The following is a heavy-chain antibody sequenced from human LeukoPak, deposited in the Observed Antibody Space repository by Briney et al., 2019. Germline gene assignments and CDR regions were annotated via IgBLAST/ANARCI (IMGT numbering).Heavy chain of an antibody. CDR2: IYHSGST. CDR3: ARVPKSLNWANYWYFDL. D-gene: IGHD7-27*01. CDR1: GGSISSGGYS. V-gene: IGHV4-30-2*01. J-gene: IGHJ2*01. Sequence: PSETLSLTCAVSGGSISSGGYSWSWIRQPPGKGLEWIGYIYHSGSTYYNPSLKSRVTISVDRSKNQFSLKLSSVTAADTAVYYCARVPKSLNWANYWYFDLWGRGTLVTVSS.